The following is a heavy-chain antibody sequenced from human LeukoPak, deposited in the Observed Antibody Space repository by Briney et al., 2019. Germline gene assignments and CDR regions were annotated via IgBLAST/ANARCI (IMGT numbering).Heavy chain of an antibody. CDR3: ARMGGSSSLHYYYYMDV. CDR2: IYYSVST. J-gene: IGHJ6*03. D-gene: IGHD6-6*01. CDR1: GASISSTNYY. V-gene: IGHV4-39*07. Sequence: SETLSLTCTVSGASISSTNYYWGWIRQTPGKGLEWIGTIYYSVSTYYNPSLKSRLSISVDTSKNQFSLKLSSVTAADTAVYYCARMGGSSSLHYYYYMDVWGKGTTVTVSS.